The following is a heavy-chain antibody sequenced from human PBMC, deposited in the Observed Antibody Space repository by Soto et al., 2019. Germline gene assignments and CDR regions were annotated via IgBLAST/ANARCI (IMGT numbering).Heavy chain of an antibody. J-gene: IGHJ6*02. CDR2: IWYNGNNK. V-gene: IGHV3-33*01. Sequence: PGGSLRLSCAASGFTFRNYGMHWFRQAPGKGLEWVAVIWYNGNNKYYADSVKGRFTVSRDNSKNTLYLQMNSLRVEDTAVYYCARDRAYCGGDCPYYYGLDVWGQGTTVTVSS. CDR3: ARDRAYCGGDCPYYYGLDV. CDR1: GFTFRNYG. D-gene: IGHD2-21*02.